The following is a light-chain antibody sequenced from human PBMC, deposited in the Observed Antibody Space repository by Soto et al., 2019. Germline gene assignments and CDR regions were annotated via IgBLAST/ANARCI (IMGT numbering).Light chain of an antibody. CDR3: SSYAGSNILYV. V-gene: IGLV2-8*01. CDR2: GVN. Sequence: QSALTQPPSASGSPGQSVTISCTGTSSDVGGYNYVSWYQQHPGKPPQLVIYGVNNRASGVPDRFSGSKSGNTASLTVSGLQAEDEADYYCSSYAGSNILYVFGTGTKVTVL. J-gene: IGLJ1*01. CDR1: SSDVGGYNY.